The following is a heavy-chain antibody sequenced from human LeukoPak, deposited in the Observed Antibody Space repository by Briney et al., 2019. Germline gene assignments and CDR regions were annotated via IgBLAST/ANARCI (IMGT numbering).Heavy chain of an antibody. V-gene: IGHV5-51*01. D-gene: IGHD3-3*01. J-gene: IGHJ5*02. CDR2: IYPGDSDT. Sequence: GESLKISCKGSGYSITSYWIGWVRQMPGKGLEWMGIIYPGDSDTRYSPSFQGQVTISADESISTAYLQWSSLKASDTAMYYCARHDSYDFWSGSTGRFDPWGQGTLVTVSS. CDR3: ARHDSYDFWSGSTGRFDP. CDR1: GYSITSYW.